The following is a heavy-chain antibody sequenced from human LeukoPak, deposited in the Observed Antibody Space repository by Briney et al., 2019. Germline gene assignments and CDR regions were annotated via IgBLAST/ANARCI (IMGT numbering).Heavy chain of an antibody. CDR3: ARAYSSSSYDF. V-gene: IGHV3-23*01. Sequence: GGSLRLSCAASGFTFSSYAMSWVRQAPVKELEWVSGISSSGSGGSTYYADSVKGRFTISRDNSKNTLYLQINSVRAEDTAVYYCARAYSSSSYDFWGQGTLVTVSS. D-gene: IGHD6-13*01. J-gene: IGHJ4*02. CDR2: ISSSGSGGST. CDR1: GFTFSSYA.